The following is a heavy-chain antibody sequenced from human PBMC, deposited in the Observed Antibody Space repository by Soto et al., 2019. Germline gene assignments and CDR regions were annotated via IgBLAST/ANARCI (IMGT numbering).Heavy chain of an antibody. CDR2: IIPIFGTA. J-gene: IGHJ5*02. V-gene: IGHV1-69*13. D-gene: IGHD1-20*01. CDR1: GGTFSSYA. CDR3: ASGDNWNPGNWFDP. Sequence: SVKVSCKASGGTFSSYAISWVRQAPGQGLEWMGGIIPIFGTANYAQKFQGRVTITADESTSTAYTELSSLRSEDAAVYYCASGDNWNPGNWFDPWGQGTLVTVSS.